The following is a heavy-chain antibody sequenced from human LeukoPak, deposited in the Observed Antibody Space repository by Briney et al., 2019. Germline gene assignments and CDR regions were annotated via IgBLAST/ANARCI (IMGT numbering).Heavy chain of an antibody. J-gene: IGHJ3*02. D-gene: IGHD1-26*01. V-gene: IGHV1-69*13. Sequence: GASVKVSYKASGYTFTDYYMHWVRQAPGQGLEWMGGIIPIFGTANYAQKFQGRVTITADESTSTAYMELSSLRSEDTAVYYCASPQGSYDAFDIWGQGTMVTVSS. CDR1: GYTFTDYY. CDR2: IIPIFGTA. CDR3: ASPQGSYDAFDI.